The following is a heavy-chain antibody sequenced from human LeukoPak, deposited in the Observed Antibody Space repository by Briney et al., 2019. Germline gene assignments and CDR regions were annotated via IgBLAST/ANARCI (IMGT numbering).Heavy chain of an antibody. J-gene: IGHJ4*02. V-gene: IGHV3-48*03. CDR2: ISSSGSTI. CDR3: ASFYDSTGRDY. CDR1: GFTFGGYE. D-gene: IGHD3-22*01. Sequence: GGSLRLSCAASGFTFGGYEMNWVRQAPGKGLEWVSYISSSGSTINYADSVKGRFTISRDNAKNSLYLQMSSLRAEDTAVYYCASFYDSTGRDYWGQGTLVTVSS.